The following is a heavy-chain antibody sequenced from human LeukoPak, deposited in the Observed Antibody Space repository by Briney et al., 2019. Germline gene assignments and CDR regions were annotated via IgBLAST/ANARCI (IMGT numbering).Heavy chain of an antibody. V-gene: IGHV3-64*01. D-gene: IGHD5-18*01. CDR2: INNNGGST. CDR3: ARRGYSHYCFDY. J-gene: IGHJ4*02. CDR1: GFTFSSYA. Sequence: PGGSLRLSCAASGFTFSSYAMHWVRQAPGKGLEHVSAINNNGGSTYYANSVKGRFTISRDNSRNTLYLQMNSLRAEDTAVYYCARRGYSHYCFDYWGQGTLVTVSS.